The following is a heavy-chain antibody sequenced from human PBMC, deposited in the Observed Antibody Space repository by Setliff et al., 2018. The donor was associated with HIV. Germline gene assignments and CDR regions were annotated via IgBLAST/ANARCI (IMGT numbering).Heavy chain of an antibody. Sequence: QAGGSLRLSCAASGFTFDDYAMHWVRQAPGKGLEWVSGIGWNSGSKGYADSVKGRFTISRDNAKNSLYLQMNSLRAEDMAFYYCAKAKWELSDSPFFDYWGQGTLVTVSS. CDR1: GFTFDDYA. J-gene: IGHJ4*02. CDR2: IGWNSGSK. CDR3: AKAKWELSDSPFFDY. V-gene: IGHV3-9*03. D-gene: IGHD1-26*01.